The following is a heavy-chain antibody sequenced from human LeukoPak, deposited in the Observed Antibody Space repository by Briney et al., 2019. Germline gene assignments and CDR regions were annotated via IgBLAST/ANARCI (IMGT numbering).Heavy chain of an antibody. CDR2: IYYTGKT. Sequence: SETLSLTCTVSGDSVSNGNYYWSWLWQPPGKALEWIGYIYYTGKTYYNPSLEGRVTILVDTSRNHFSVKLSSVTAADTAVYYCARSQNYYGSGDYWGQGTLVTVSS. D-gene: IGHD3-10*01. J-gene: IGHJ4*02. V-gene: IGHV4-61*03. CDR3: ARSQNYYGSGDY. CDR1: GDSVSNGNYY.